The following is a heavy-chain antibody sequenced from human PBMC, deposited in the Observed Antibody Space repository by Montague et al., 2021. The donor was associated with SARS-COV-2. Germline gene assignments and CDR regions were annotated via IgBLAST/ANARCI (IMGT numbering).Heavy chain of an antibody. CDR1: GGSFSGYY. J-gene: IGHJ4*02. CDR3: ARWDPQTLTLIGLRGKSASDY. CDR2: INHSGTT. Sequence: SETLSLTCAVYGGSFSGYYCTWIRQSPGKGLEWIAEINHSGTTNYNFNPSLRSRVTISVDTSKSQFSLKLSSVTAADTGVYYCARWDPQTLTLIGLRGKSASDYWGQVTLVTVSS. V-gene: IGHV4-34*01. D-gene: IGHD4-23*01.